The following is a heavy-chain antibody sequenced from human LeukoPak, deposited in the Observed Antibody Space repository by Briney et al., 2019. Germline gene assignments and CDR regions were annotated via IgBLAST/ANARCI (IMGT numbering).Heavy chain of an antibody. J-gene: IGHJ4*02. CDR1: GFTHIHYG. D-gene: IGHD4-11*01. Sequence: GGALRLSCSASGFTHIHYGMHWVRQAPGKGLEWVAVIWSDATEKYYGDAVKGRFTISRDNSRNTLYLQMNSLRAEDTAVYYCAKDAQRGFDYSNSLEYWGQGTLVTVSS. CDR3: AKDAQRGFDYSNSLEY. CDR2: IWSDATEK. V-gene: IGHV3-33*06.